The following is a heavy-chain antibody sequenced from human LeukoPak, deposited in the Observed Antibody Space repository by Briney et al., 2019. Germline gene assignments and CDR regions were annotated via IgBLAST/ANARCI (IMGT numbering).Heavy chain of an antibody. CDR3: ATGTYCSGGTCYSQYFDY. D-gene: IGHD2-15*01. CDR1: GYTFTRYG. Sequence: ASVKVSCKASGYTFTRYGISWVRQAPGQGLEGMGWISAYNGNTNYAHMLQGRGTMTTDTSTSTAYTELSSLRSDDTAVYYCATGTYCSGGTCYSQYFDYWGQGKLVTVSS. CDR2: ISAYNGNT. J-gene: IGHJ4*02. V-gene: IGHV1-18*04.